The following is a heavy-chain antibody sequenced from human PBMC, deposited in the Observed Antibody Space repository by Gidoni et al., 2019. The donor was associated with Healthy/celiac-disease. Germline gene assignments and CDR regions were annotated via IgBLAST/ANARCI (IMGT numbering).Heavy chain of an antibody. D-gene: IGHD5-12*01. CDR1: GYTFTSYY. V-gene: IGHV1-46*01. CDR3: ASTKWLRLSYFDY. Sequence: VQLVQSGAEVKKPGASVTVSCKSSGYTFTSYYMHWVRQAPGQGLEWMGIINPSGGSTSYAQKFQGRVTMTRDTSTSTVYMELSSLRSEDTAVYYCASTKWLRLSYFDYWGQGTLVTVSS. J-gene: IGHJ4*02. CDR2: INPSGGST.